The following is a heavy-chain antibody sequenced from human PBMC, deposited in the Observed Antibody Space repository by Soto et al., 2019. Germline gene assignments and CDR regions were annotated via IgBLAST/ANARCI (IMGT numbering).Heavy chain of an antibody. Sequence: QVQLVESGGGVVQPGRSLRLSCAASGFTFSSYGMHWVRQAPGKGLEWVAVISYDGSNKYYADSVKGRFTISRDNFKNTLYLQMNSLRAEDTAVYYCAKDRRSPTYYYDSSGSTTDYWGQGTLVTVSS. D-gene: IGHD3-22*01. CDR2: ISYDGSNK. J-gene: IGHJ4*02. CDR1: GFTFSSYG. CDR3: AKDRRSPTYYYDSSGSTTDY. V-gene: IGHV3-30*18.